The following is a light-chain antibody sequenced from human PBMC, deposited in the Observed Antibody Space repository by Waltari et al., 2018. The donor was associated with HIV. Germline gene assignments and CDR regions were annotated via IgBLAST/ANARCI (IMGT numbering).Light chain of an antibody. CDR1: QSVSNN. CDR2: GAA. Sequence: RVMTQSPAILSVSPGERATLSCRASQSVSNNLAWFQHKLGQTPRLLIYGAATRATGVPARFSGSGSGTEFTLTISSLQSEDCAVYYCQQYNNWPRTFGQGTKVEI. J-gene: IGKJ1*01. CDR3: QQYNNWPRT. V-gene: IGKV3-15*01.